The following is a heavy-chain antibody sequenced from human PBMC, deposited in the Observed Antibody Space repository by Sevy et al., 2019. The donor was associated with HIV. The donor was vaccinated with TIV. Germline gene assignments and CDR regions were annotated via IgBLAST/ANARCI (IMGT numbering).Heavy chain of an antibody. D-gene: IGHD1-26*01. Sequence: GGSLRLSCAASGFTVSSNYMSWVRQAPGKGLGWVSAFYAGGTTYHADSVKGRFIISRDNSKNTLYLQMNSLRAEDTAVYFCVKQVGTTTIFDFWGQGTLVTVSS. CDR1: GFTVSSNY. V-gene: IGHV3-53*01. CDR3: VKQVGTTTIFDF. J-gene: IGHJ4*02. CDR2: FYAGGTT.